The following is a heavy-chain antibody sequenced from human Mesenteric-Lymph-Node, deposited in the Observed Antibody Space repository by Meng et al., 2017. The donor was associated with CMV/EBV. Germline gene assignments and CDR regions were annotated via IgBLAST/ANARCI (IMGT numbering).Heavy chain of an antibody. Sequence: TLSLTCAVYGGSFSGYYWSWIRQPPGKGLEWIGEINHSGSNNYNPSLKSRVTISVDTSKNQFSLKLSSVTAADTAVYYCARGSGSYYYWGQGTLVTVSS. CDR1: GGSFSGYY. J-gene: IGHJ4*02. V-gene: IGHV4-34*01. D-gene: IGHD1-26*01. CDR3: ARGSGSYYY. CDR2: INHSGSN.